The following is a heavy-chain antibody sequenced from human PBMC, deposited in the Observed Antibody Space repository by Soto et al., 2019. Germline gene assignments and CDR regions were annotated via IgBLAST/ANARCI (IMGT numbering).Heavy chain of an antibody. CDR1: GYTFTSYA. J-gene: IGHJ6*03. D-gene: IGHD3-3*01. CDR2: INAGNGNT. V-gene: IGHV1-3*01. Sequence: ASVKVSCKASGYTFTSYAMHWVRQAPGQRLEWMGWINAGNGNTKYSQKFQGRVTITRDTSASTAYMELSSLRSEDTAVYYCARAGWSGYYYYYYYYMDVWGKGTTVTVSS. CDR3: ARAGWSGYYYYYYYYMDV.